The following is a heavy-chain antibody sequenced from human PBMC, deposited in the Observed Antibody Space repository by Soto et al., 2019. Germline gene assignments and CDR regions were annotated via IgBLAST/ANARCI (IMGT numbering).Heavy chain of an antibody. CDR1: GFTFSSYW. CDR3: ARYDAFKAFDL. J-gene: IGHJ3*01. V-gene: IGHV3-7*01. CDR2: IKQDGSEK. Sequence: PGGSLRLSCAASGFTFSSYWMSWVRQAPGKGLEWVANIKQDGSEKYYVDSVKGRFTISRDDVTNSVSLQMDSLRVEDTGIYYCARYDAFKAFDLWGQGTMVTVSS. D-gene: IGHD1-1*01.